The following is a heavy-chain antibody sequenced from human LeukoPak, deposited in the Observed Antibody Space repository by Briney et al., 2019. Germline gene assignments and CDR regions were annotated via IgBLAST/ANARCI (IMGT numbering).Heavy chain of an antibody. D-gene: IGHD4-17*01. CDR1: GFTFSSYW. CDR2: IRQDGSQK. CDR3: ARESGSVTSEVDFDY. Sequence: GGSLRLSCAASGFTFSSYWMSWVRQAPGKGLEWVATIRQDGSQKYYVDSVKGRFTISRDNAKNSLYLQMNSLRAEDTAVYYCARESGSVTSEVDFDYWGQGTLVTVSS. V-gene: IGHV3-7*01. J-gene: IGHJ4*02.